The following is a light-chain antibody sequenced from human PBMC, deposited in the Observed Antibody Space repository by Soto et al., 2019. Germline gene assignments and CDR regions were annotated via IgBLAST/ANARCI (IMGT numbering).Light chain of an antibody. CDR1: SSDVGGYNS. V-gene: IGLV2-14*01. J-gene: IGLJ1*01. Sequence: QSALTQPASVSGSPGQSITISCTGTSSDVGGYNSVSWYQQHPGKVPKLMIYEVSNRPSGVSNRFSGSKSGNTASLTISGLQAEDEADYYCSSYTTSSTLLYVFGTGTKVTVL. CDR3: SSYTTSSTLLYV. CDR2: EVS.